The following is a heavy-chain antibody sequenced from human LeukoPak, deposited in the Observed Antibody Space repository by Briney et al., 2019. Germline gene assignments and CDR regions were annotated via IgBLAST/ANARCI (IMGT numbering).Heavy chain of an antibody. CDR2: MKGGGET. CDR1: GFSFTNYA. CDR3: ARASWISTADAVW. V-gene: IGHV3-23*01. J-gene: IGHJ4*02. D-gene: IGHD2-2*03. Sequence: PAGSLRLSCAASGFSFTNYAMSWVRQAPARVPEWLSSMKGGGETFYADSVKGRFTLSRDVSRNTVYLQLNDLRVEDTAIYFCARASWISTADAVWRGQGTQVTVSS.